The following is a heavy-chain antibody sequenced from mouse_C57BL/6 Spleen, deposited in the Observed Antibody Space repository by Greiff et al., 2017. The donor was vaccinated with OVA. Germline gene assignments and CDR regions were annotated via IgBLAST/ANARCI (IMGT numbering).Heavy chain of an antibody. D-gene: IGHD2-5*01. V-gene: IGHV1-64*01. Sequence: VQLQQPGAELVKPGASVKLSCKASGYTFTSYWMHWVKQRPGQGLEWIGMIHPNSGSTNYNEKFKSKATLTVDKSSSTAYMQLSSLTSEDSAVYYCARQRSNSDFDYWGQGTTLTVSS. J-gene: IGHJ2*01. CDR3: ARQRSNSDFDY. CDR1: GYTFTSYW. CDR2: IHPNSGST.